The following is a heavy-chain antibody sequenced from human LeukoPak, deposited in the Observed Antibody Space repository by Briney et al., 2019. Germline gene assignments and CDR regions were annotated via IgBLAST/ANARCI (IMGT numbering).Heavy chain of an antibody. D-gene: IGHD3-10*01. Sequence: GGSLRLSCAAPGFTFSNYAFHWVRQPPGKGLEWAAVISYEGSVTYYADSVKGRFTVSRDNSKKTLDLQMNSLRVEDTAVYYCVRDRAPWGGALGGAKGMDVWGEGTTVIVSS. V-gene: IGHV3-30*01. J-gene: IGHJ6*03. CDR2: ISYEGSVT. CDR3: VRDRAPWGGALGGAKGMDV. CDR1: GFTFSNYA.